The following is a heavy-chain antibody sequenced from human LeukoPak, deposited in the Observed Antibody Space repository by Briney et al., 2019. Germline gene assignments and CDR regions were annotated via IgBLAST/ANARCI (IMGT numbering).Heavy chain of an antibody. J-gene: IGHJ6*02. D-gene: IGHD3-10*01. CDR2: IYYSGST. CDR3: AFTLPYGSGSYYSNRGYYYGMDV. Sequence: SETLSLTCTVSGGSISSGGYYWSWIRQHPGKGLEWIGYIYYSGSTYYNPSLKSRVTISVDTSKNQFSLKLSSVTAADTAVYYCAFTLPYGSGSYYSNRGYYYGMDVWGQGTTVTVSS. V-gene: IGHV4-31*03. CDR1: GGSISSGGYY.